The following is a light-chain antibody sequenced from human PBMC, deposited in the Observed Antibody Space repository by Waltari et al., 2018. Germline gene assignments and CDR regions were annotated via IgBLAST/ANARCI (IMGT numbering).Light chain of an antibody. CDR1: QSVSSSY. V-gene: IGKV3-20*01. CDR2: GAS. J-gene: IGKJ4*01. CDR3: QQYGSSPPLT. Sequence: EIVLTQSPGTLSLSPGERATLSCRASQSVSSSYLAWYQQKPGQAPRLLIYGASSRATGSPDRFSGSGSGTDFTLTISILEPEDFAVYYCQQYGSSPPLTFGGGTKVEIK.